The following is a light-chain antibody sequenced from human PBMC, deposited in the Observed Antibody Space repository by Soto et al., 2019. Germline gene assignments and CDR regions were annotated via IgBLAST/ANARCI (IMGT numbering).Light chain of an antibody. CDR3: QQTFSTLFT. V-gene: IGKV1-39*01. Sequence: DIQMTQSPSSLSASVGDRVTITCRASQSISRYLNWYQQKPGKAPKLLIYGASSLQSGVPSRFSGSGSGTDVTLTISSLQPEDFATYYCQQTFSTLFTFGPGTRVDIK. J-gene: IGKJ3*01. CDR2: GAS. CDR1: QSISRY.